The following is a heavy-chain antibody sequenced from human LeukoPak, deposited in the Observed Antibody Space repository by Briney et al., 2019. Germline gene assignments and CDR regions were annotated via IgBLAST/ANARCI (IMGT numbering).Heavy chain of an antibody. J-gene: IGHJ4*02. CDR1: GFTFSSYG. CDR3: AKDLPSFSGQLDY. D-gene: IGHD3-10*01. V-gene: IGHV3-30*02. Sequence: GGSLRLSCAASGFTFSSYGMHWVRQAPGKGLEWVAFIRYDGSNKYYADSVKGRFTISRDNSRNTLYLQMNSLRAEDTAIYYCAKDLPSFSGQLDYWGQGTLVTVSS. CDR2: IRYDGSNK.